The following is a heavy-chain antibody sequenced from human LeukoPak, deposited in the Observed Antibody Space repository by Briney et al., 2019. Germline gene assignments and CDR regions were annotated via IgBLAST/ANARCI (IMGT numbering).Heavy chain of an antibody. CDR2: IQYDGSNK. V-gene: IGHV3-30*02. CDR3: AKGAGVGFDY. J-gene: IGHJ4*02. CDR1: GFSFRSCG. Sequence: GGSLRLSCAASGFSFRSCGMHWVRRAPGKGLEWVTFIQYDGSNKYYTDSAKGRFSISRDNSKNTLYLQMNNVRAEDTAVYYCAKGAGVGFDYWGQGTLVTVS. D-gene: IGHD3-3*01.